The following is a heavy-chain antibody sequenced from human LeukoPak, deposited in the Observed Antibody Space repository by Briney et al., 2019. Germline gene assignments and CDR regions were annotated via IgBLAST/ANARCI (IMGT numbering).Heavy chain of an antibody. J-gene: IGHJ4*02. V-gene: IGHV3-30*02. CDR3: ARDFYCDRSNCYTVDY. Sequence: GGSLRLSCVASGFAFSNYGTHWVRQAPGKGLEWVTFMQYDGSVEFYADSVKGRFTISRDNARSSLFLQMDSLRAEDTAVYYCARDFYCDRSNCYTVDYWGQGTLVTVSS. CDR1: GFAFSNYG. D-gene: IGHD2-2*02. CDR2: MQYDGSVE.